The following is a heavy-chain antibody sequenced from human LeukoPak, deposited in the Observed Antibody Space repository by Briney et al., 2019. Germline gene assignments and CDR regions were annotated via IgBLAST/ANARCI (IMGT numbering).Heavy chain of an antibody. CDR1: GFTFGDYV. V-gene: IGHV3-49*03. D-gene: IGHD6-13*01. CDR2: IRSKAYGGTT. CDR3: TRGRWQEQPVFDY. J-gene: IGHJ4*02. Sequence: GGSLRLSCTVSGFTFGDYVMSWFRQAPGKGLEWVGFIRSKAYGGTTEYAASVKGRFTISRDDSKSIVYLQMNSLKNEDTAVYYCTRGRWQEQPVFDYWGQGTLVTVSS.